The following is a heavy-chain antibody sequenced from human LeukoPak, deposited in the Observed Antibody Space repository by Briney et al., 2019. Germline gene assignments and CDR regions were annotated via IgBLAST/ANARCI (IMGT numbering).Heavy chain of an antibody. V-gene: IGHV4-59*01. J-gene: IGHJ4*02. CDR1: GGSISSYY. CDR2: IYYSGST. CDR3: AREVGSYYGAAGGGYYFDY. D-gene: IGHD1-26*01. Sequence: SETLSLTCTVSGGSISSYYWSWIRQPSGKGLEWIGYIYYSGSTNYNPSLKSRVTISVDTSKNQFSLKLSSVTAADTAVYYCAREVGSYYGAAGGGYYFDYWGQGTLVTVSS.